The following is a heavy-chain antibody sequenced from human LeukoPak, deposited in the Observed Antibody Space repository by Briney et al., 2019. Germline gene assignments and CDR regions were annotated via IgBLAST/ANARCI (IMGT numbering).Heavy chain of an antibody. CDR3: ARSIGATEATSFDY. CDR1: GGSISNNNYY. CDR2: IYYNGNT. V-gene: IGHV4-39*01. J-gene: IGHJ4*02. D-gene: IGHD1-1*01. Sequence: SETLSLTCTVSGGSISNNNYYWAWIRQPPGKRPEWIGRIYYNGNTYYNPSLRSRVTISVDTSKNQFSLRLSSVTAADTALYYCARSIGATEATSFDYWGQGTLVSVSS.